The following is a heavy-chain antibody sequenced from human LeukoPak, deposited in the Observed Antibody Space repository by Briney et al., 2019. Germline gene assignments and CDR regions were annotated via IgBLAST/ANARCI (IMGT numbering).Heavy chain of an antibody. J-gene: IGHJ5*02. CDR1: DGSISSNNYY. CDR2: HFYSGRT. V-gene: IGHV4-39*01. Sequence: SETLSLTCTVSDGSISSNNYYWAWIRQPPGKGLEWIGSHFYSGRTYYNPSLKSRVTISVDTSKNQFFLRLNSVTAAYTALYHCARHLAVAGTSYNWFDRWGQGTQVTVSS. CDR3: ARHLAVAGTSYNWFDR. D-gene: IGHD6-19*01.